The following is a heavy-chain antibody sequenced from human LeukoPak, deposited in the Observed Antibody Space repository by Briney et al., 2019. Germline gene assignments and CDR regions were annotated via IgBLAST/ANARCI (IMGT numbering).Heavy chain of an antibody. Sequence: SETLSLTCAVYGGSFSGYFWSWIRRPPGKGLEWIGEINHSGSTNYNPSLKSRVTISVDTSKNQFSLKLSSVTAADTAVYYCARGRWLQAKVLADYWGQGTLVTVSS. J-gene: IGHJ4*02. CDR1: GGSFSGYF. V-gene: IGHV4-34*01. D-gene: IGHD5-24*01. CDR3: ARGRWLQAKVLADY. CDR2: INHSGST.